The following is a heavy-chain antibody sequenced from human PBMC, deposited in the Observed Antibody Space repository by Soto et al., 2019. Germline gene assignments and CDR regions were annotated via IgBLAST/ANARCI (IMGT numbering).Heavy chain of an antibody. V-gene: IGHV5-10-1*01. Sequence: GESLKISCKGSGYSSISYWLRWVRQMPGQGLEWMGRIGPSNSYTNYSPSFQGHVTISADKSTSTAHLQWSSRKASDTAMYYCSSLPAGYCRSGSYLGFDDWGQGTLVTVSS. CDR3: SSLPAGYCRSGSYLGFDD. CDR2: IGPSNSYT. CDR1: GYSSISYW. J-gene: IGHJ4*02. D-gene: IGHD2-15*01.